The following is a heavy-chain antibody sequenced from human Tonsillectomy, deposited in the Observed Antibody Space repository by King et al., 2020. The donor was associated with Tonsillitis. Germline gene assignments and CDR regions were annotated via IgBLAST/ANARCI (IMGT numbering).Heavy chain of an antibody. CDR2: ISYDGSNK. CDR1: GFTFSSYG. Sequence: VQLVESGGGVVQPGRSLRLSCAASGFTFSSYGMHWVRQAPGKGLEWVAAISYDGSNKYYADSLKGRFTISRDNSNNTLYLQMNSLRAEDTAVYYCAKGVYSGSYSPAEYFQHWGQGTLVTVSS. CDR3: AKGVYSGSYSPAEYFQH. J-gene: IGHJ1*01. D-gene: IGHD1-26*01. V-gene: IGHV3-30*18.